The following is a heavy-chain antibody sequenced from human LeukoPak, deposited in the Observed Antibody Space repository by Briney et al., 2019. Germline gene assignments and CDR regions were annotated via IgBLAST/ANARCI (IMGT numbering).Heavy chain of an antibody. CDR3: ARSLWFGEFTDAFDI. Sequence: SQTLSLTCAVPGGSISSGGYSWSWIRQPPGKGLEWFGYIYHSGSTYYNPSLKSRVTISVDRSKNQFSLKLSSVTAADTAVYFCARSLWFGEFTDAFDIWGQGTMVTVSS. CDR1: GGSISSGGYS. CDR2: IYHSGST. V-gene: IGHV4-30-2*01. D-gene: IGHD3-10*01. J-gene: IGHJ3*02.